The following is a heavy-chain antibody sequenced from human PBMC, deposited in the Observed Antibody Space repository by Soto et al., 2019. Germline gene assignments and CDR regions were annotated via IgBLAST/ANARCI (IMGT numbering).Heavy chain of an antibody. Sequence: QVPLVQSGAEVKQPGASVKVSCKASGYTFTTYDINWVRQAAGQGLEWMGWMNPDTGKTAYAQNFQGRVSMTRDTSISTAYMELSSLRSDDTAVYYCARRGVAAAGTGDYWGQGTLVTVSS. D-gene: IGHD6-13*01. CDR1: GYTFTTYD. CDR2: MNPDTGKT. J-gene: IGHJ4*02. CDR3: ARRGVAAAGTGDY. V-gene: IGHV1-8*01.